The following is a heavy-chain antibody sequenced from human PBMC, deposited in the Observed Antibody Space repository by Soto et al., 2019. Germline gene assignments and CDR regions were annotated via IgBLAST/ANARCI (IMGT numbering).Heavy chain of an antibody. J-gene: IGHJ6*02. D-gene: IGHD3-9*01. CDR1: GYSFTSYW. CDR3: ASTNDILTGLRYGMDV. V-gene: IGHV5-10-1*01. CDR2: IDPSDSYT. Sequence: GESLKISGKGSGYSFTSYWISWVRQMPGKGLEWMGRIDPSDSYTNYSPSFQGHVTISADKSISTAYLQWSSLKASDTAMYYCASTNDILTGLRYGMDVWGQGTTVTVSS.